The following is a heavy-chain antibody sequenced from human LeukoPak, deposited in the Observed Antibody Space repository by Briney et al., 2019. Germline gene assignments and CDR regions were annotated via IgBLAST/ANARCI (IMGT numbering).Heavy chain of an antibody. Sequence: PGGSLTLSCAASGFTFSSYGMHWVRQAPGKGLERVAVISYDGSNKYYADSVKGRFTISRDSSKNTLYLQMNSLRAEDTAVYYCAKEENYGSGSYYNLNFDYWGQGTLVTVSS. CDR2: ISYDGSNK. CDR1: GFTFSSYG. D-gene: IGHD3-10*01. J-gene: IGHJ4*02. V-gene: IGHV3-30*18. CDR3: AKEENYGSGSYYNLNFDY.